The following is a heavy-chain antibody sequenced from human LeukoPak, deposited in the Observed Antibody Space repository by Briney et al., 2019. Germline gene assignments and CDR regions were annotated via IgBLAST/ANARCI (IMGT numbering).Heavy chain of an antibody. J-gene: IGHJ4*02. V-gene: IGHV4-34*01. CDR2: INHSGST. Sequence: GSLRLSCAASGFTFSSYAMSWVRQPPGKGLERIGEINHSGSTNYNPSLKSRVTISVDTSKNQFSLKLSSVTAADTAVYYCARGVVDTAMVTLDYWGQGTLVTVSS. CDR3: ARGVVDTAMVTLDY. D-gene: IGHD5-18*01. CDR1: GFTFSSYA.